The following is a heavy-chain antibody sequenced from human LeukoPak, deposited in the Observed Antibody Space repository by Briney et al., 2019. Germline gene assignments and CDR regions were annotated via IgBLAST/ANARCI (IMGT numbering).Heavy chain of an antibody. J-gene: IGHJ4*02. Sequence: SETLSLTCTVSGGSISSYYGSWIRQPPGKGLEWVGYIYYSGSTNYNPSLKRRVTISVDTSKNQFSLKLSSVTAADTAVYYCARDRGRGRVDYWGQGTLVTVSS. CDR1: GGSISSYY. D-gene: IGHD3-10*01. V-gene: IGHV4-59*01. CDR3: ARDRGRGRVDY. CDR2: IYYSGST.